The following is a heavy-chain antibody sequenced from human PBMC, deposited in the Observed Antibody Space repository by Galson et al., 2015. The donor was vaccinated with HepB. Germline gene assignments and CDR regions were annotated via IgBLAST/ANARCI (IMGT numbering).Heavy chain of an antibody. V-gene: IGHV1-18*01. Sequence: SVKVSCKASGYTFTSYGVSWVRQAPGQGLEWMGWVSAHSGRTNYAQKLQDRVTMTTDTSTSTAYMELRSLRSDDTAVYYCARDYLWGTGGFYSPFEYWGQGTLVTVSS. D-gene: IGHD2-8*02. CDR1: GYTFTSYG. J-gene: IGHJ4*02. CDR3: ARDYLWGTGGFYSPFEY. CDR2: VSAHSGRT.